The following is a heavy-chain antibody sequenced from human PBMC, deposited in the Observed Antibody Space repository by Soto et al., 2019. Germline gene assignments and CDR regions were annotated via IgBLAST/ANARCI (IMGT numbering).Heavy chain of an antibody. CDR3: AKDRYYDTPGWFDP. D-gene: IGHD3-22*01. CDR1: GFTLRNYA. CDR2: ISANGASI. J-gene: IGHJ5*02. Sequence: GGSLRLSCEASGFTLRNYAMTWVRQAPGKGLEWVSAISANGASIQHADSVKGRFSVSRDNAKNTVYLQMDNLRTEDSAVYYCAKDRYYDTPGWFDPWGQGSRVTVS. V-gene: IGHV3-23*01.